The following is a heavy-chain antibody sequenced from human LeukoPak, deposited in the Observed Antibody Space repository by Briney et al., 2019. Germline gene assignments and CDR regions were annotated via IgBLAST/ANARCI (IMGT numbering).Heavy chain of an antibody. V-gene: IGHV3-74*01. CDR3: ARAPYGDYPYYYYYMDV. D-gene: IGHD4-17*01. Sequence: GGSLRLSCAASGFTFSSYWMHWVRQAPGKGLVWVSRINSGGSSTSYADSVKGRFTISRDNAKNTLYLQMNSLRAEDTAVYYCARAPYGDYPYYYYYMDVWGKGTTVTISS. CDR2: INSGGSST. CDR1: GFTFSSYW. J-gene: IGHJ6*03.